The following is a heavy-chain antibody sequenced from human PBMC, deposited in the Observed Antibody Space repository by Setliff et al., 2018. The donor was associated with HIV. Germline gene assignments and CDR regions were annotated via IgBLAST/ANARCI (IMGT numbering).Heavy chain of an antibody. D-gene: IGHD1-26*01. CDR1: GFNFSSHT. CDR3: AGPTNIDTLYYGSQTFYMYYYGLDV. V-gene: IGHV3-21*01. J-gene: IGHJ6*02. CDR2: ISSTGTYI. Sequence: GGSLRLSCAASGFNFSSHTMNWIRQAPGKGLEWVSSISSTGTYIYYADSMKGRFTISRDNAKNSLYLQMNSLRADDTAVYFCAGPTNIDTLYYGSQTFYMYYYGLDVWGQGTTVTV.